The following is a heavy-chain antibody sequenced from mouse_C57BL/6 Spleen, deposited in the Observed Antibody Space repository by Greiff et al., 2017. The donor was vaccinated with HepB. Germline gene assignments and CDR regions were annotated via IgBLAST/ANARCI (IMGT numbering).Heavy chain of an antibody. CDR3: ARLVYASTGAMDY. Sequence: QVQLQQPGAELVRPGTSVKLSCKASGYTFTSYWMHWVKQRPGQGLEWIGVIDPSDSYTNYNQKFKGKATLTVDTSSSTAYMQLSSLTSEDSAVYYCARLVYASTGAMDYWGQGTSVTVSS. CDR2: IDPSDSYT. J-gene: IGHJ4*01. CDR1: GYTFTSYW. V-gene: IGHV1-59*01. D-gene: IGHD1-1*01.